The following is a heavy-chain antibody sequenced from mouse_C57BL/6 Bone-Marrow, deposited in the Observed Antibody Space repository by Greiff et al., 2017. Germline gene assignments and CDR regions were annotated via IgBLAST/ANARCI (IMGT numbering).Heavy chain of an antibody. CDR3: ARDYGSSYAMDY. Sequence: QVQLQQSGAELVKPGASVKISCKASGYAFSSYWMNWVKQRPGKGLEWIGQIYPGDGDTNYNGKFKGKATLTADISSSTAYMQLSSLTSEDSAVYFCARDYGSSYAMDYWGQGTSVTVSS. D-gene: IGHD1-1*01. CDR1: GYAFSSYW. V-gene: IGHV1-80*01. CDR2: IYPGDGDT. J-gene: IGHJ4*01.